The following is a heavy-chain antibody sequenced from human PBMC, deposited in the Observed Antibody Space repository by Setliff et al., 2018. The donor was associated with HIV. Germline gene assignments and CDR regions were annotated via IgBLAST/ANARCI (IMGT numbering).Heavy chain of an antibody. Sequence: ASVKVSCKASGYTFTNYYIHCVRQAPGQGPEWMGIINPNGGSTNYAQKFQGRVAMTADTSTNTVYMELSSLRSEDTAIYYCARGGPGSSFGYDWFDPWGQGTPVTVSS. V-gene: IGHV1-46*01. D-gene: IGHD5-18*01. CDR2: INPNGGST. CDR1: GYTFTNYY. CDR3: ARGGPGSSFGYDWFDP. J-gene: IGHJ5*02.